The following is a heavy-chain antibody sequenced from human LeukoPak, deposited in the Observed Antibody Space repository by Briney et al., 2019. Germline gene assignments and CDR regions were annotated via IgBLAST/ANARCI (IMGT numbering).Heavy chain of an antibody. J-gene: IGHJ4*02. CDR1: GFTFNSYY. Sequence: ASVKVSCKASGFTFNSYYMHWVRQAPGQGLEWMGWINPNSGGTNYAQKFQGRVTMTRDTSISTAYMELSRLRSDDTAVYYCARGADTAMVPDDYWGQGTLVTVSS. CDR2: INPNSGGT. CDR3: ARGADTAMVPDDY. D-gene: IGHD5-18*01. V-gene: IGHV1-2*02.